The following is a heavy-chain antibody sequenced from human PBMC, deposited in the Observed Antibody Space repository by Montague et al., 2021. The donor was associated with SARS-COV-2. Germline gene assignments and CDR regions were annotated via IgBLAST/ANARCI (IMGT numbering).Heavy chain of an antibody. CDR2: IYSGGSST. CDR1: GFTFSNYA. Sequence: SLRLSCAASGFTFSNYAMSWVRQAPGKGLEWVSAIYSGGSSTYYADSVKGRFTISRDNSKNTLYLQMNSLRAEDTAVYYCAKDPYYDFWSGYYFDYWGQGTLVTVSS. D-gene: IGHD3-3*01. V-gene: IGHV3-23*03. CDR3: AKDPYYDFWSGYYFDY. J-gene: IGHJ4*02.